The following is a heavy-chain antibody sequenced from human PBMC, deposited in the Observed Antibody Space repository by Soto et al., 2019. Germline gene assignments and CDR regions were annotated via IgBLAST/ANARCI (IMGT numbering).Heavy chain of an antibody. V-gene: IGHV4-39*01. D-gene: IGHD3-10*01. J-gene: IGHJ3*02. CDR3: ARAGAFDI. CDR1: GGSISSSSYY. CDR2: IYYSGST. Sequence: PSETLSLTCTVSGGSISSSSYYWGWIRQPPGKGLEWIGSIYYSGSTYYNPSLKSRVTISVDTSKNQFSLKLSSVTAADTAVYYCARAGAFDIWGQGTMVTVSS.